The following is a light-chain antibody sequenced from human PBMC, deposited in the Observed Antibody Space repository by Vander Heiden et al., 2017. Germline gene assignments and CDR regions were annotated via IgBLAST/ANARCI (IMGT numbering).Light chain of an antibody. Sequence: EIVLTQSPATLSVSPGERDTLSCRASQSVSSNLAWYQQKPGQAPRLLIYGASTRATGIPARFRGSGSGTEFTLTITSLQSEDFAVYFCQHYNNWSTFGQGTRLEI. J-gene: IGKJ5*01. CDR2: GAS. CDR1: QSVSSN. CDR3: QHYNNWST. V-gene: IGKV3-15*01.